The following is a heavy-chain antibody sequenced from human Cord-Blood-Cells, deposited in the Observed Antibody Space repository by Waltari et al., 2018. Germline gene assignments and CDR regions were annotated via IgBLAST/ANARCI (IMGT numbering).Heavy chain of an antibody. D-gene: IGHD6-13*01. Sequence: QVQLVESGGGVVQPGWSLTPSVAAPGSTFSRSAMHCVRQAPGKGLEWVAVISYDGSNKYYADSVKGRFTISRDNSKNTLYLQMNSLRAEDTAVYYCARGIPTAAGIDYWGQGTLVTVSS. J-gene: IGHJ4*02. CDR2: ISYDGSNK. V-gene: IGHV3-30*04. CDR1: GSTFSRSA. CDR3: ARGIPTAAGIDY.